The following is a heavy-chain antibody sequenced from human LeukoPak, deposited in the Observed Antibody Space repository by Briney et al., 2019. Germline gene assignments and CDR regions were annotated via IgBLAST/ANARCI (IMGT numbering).Heavy chain of an antibody. V-gene: IGHV1-24*01. CDR3: ATGTIVVVPAAIGAFDY. CDR1: GYTLTELS. J-gene: IGHJ4*02. Sequence: GASVKVSCKVSGYTLTELSMHWVRQAPGKGLEWMGGFDPEDGETIYAQKFQGRVTMTEDTSTDTAYMELSSLRPEDTAVYYCATGTIVVVPAAIGAFDYWGQGTLVTVSS. CDR2: FDPEDGET. D-gene: IGHD2-2*01.